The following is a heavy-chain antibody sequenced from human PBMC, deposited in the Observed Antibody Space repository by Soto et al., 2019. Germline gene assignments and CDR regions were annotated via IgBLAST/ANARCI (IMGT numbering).Heavy chain of an antibody. Sequence: GGSLTLSCAASGFTFTSSAMSWVRQAPGKGLERVSLISISGSDTYYADSVKGRFTISKDNSKNTLFLQMNNLRVGDTAIYYCTQYRPCGYCTTYPCYFTQVWGQGTTVAVSS. V-gene: IGHV3-23*01. CDR2: ISISGSDT. D-gene: IGHD2-8*01. CDR1: GFTFTSSA. CDR3: TQYRPCGYCTTYPCYFTQV. J-gene: IGHJ6*02.